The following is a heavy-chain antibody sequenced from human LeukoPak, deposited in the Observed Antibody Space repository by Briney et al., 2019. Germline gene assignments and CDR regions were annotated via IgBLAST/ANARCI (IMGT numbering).Heavy chain of an antibody. D-gene: IGHD3-22*01. CDR2: INLSGGST. CDR3: ARGTYYYDSSGSGAFDI. J-gene: IGHJ3*02. Sequence: ASVKVSCKASGYTFSNYYMHWVRQAPGQGLEWMGIINLSGGSTSYEQKFQGRVTMTRDTSTSTVYMEMSSLTSEDTAVYYCARGTYYYDSSGSGAFDIWGQGTMVTVSS. CDR1: GYTFSNYY. V-gene: IGHV1-46*01.